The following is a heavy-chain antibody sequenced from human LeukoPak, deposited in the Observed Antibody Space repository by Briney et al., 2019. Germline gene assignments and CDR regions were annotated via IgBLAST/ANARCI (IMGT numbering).Heavy chain of an antibody. CDR1: GFTLSSYA. J-gene: IGHJ4*02. CDR2: IGDSGATT. D-gene: IGHD3-10*01. CDR3: ASFHYYGSGAYYLSY. Sequence: GGSLRLSCAASGFTLSSYAMTWVRQAPGKGLEWVSDIGDSGATTYYADSVKGRFTISRDNSKNTLFLQMSSLRAEDTAVYFCASFHYYGSGAYYLSYWGQGTLVTVSS. V-gene: IGHV3-23*01.